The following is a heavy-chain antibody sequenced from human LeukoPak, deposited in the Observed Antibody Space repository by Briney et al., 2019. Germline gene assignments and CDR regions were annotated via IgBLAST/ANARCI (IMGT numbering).Heavy chain of an antibody. V-gene: IGHV3-30-3*01. Sequence: SCKASGYTFTDYYMHWVRQAPGKGLEWVAVISYDGSNKYYADSVKGRFTISRDNAKNSLYLQMNSLRAEDTAVYYCARGDLSGYYYSYWGQGTLVTVSS. CDR2: ISYDGSNK. CDR3: ARGDLSGYYYSY. D-gene: IGHD3-22*01. CDR1: GYTFTDYY. J-gene: IGHJ4*02.